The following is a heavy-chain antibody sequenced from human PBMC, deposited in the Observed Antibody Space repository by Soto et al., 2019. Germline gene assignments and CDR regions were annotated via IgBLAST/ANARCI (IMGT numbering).Heavy chain of an antibody. J-gene: IGHJ4*02. CDR1: GGSFSGYY. CDR2: INHSGTT. CDR3: ARGGFHGGNYYIFGY. D-gene: IGHD2-15*01. V-gene: IGHV4-34*01. Sequence: PSETLSLTCAVYGGSFSGYYWTWIRQSPGKGLEWIGEINHSGTTTYNPSLKSRVTISVDTSRDQFSLRLSSVAAADTAVYYCARGGFHGGNYYIFGYWGQGTLVTVSS.